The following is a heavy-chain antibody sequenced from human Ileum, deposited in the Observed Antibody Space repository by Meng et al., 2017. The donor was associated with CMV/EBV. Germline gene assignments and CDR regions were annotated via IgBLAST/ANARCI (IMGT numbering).Heavy chain of an antibody. J-gene: IGHJ4*02. CDR3: ARNGYYSLDY. CDR1: GDSFSSSRW. V-gene: IGHV4-4*02. D-gene: IGHD3-22*01. CDR2: IYHSGTT. Sequence: LPCTFSGDSFSSSRWWSWVRQPPGKGLEWIGEIYHSGTTTYNPSLKSRVTISPDESKNEFSLKLTSVTAADTAVYYCARNGYYSLDYWSQGTLVTVSS.